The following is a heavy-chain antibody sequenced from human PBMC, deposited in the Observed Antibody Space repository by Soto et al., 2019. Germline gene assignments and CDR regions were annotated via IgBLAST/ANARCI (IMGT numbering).Heavy chain of an antibody. J-gene: IGHJ6*02. CDR1: GYTFTSYG. V-gene: IGHV1-18*01. Sequence: QVQLVQSGAEVKKPGASVKVSCKASGYTFTSYGISWVRQAPGQGLEWMGWISAYNGNTNYAQKLQGRVTMTTDTSTSTAYMELRSLRSDDTAVYYCARDVLLWCGELYPGMDVWGQGTTVTVSS. CDR3: ARDVLLWCGELYPGMDV. CDR2: ISAYNGNT. D-gene: IGHD3-10*01.